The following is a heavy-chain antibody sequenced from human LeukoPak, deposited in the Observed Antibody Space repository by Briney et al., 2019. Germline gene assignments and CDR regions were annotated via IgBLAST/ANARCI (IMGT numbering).Heavy chain of an antibody. J-gene: IGHJ4*02. V-gene: IGHV1-18*04. D-gene: IGHD6-19*01. Sequence: GSVKVSCKASGYTFSNYGISWVRQAPGLGLEWMGWTSYNGNTNYAQKFQDRVTMTTDTSTTTAYMELRSLESDDTAVYYCARHSGSGWQALGYWGQGTLVTASS. CDR2: TSYNGNT. CDR3: ARHSGSGWQALGY. CDR1: GYTFSNYG.